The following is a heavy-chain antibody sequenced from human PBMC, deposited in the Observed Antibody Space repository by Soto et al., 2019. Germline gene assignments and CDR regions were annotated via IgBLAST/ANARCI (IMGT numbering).Heavy chain of an antibody. CDR3: TRNKMALHP. V-gene: IGHV1-69*02. Sequence: QVQLVQSGAEVQEPGSSVKVSCKASGDTLNNFTVTWVRQAPGQGLEWMGTFIPILGKTNHAQKFQGRVKLSADTSTNTADMELSSLTSDDTAVYYCTRNKMALHPWGQGTLVTVSS. J-gene: IGHJ5*02. CDR2: FIPILGKT. CDR1: GDTLNNFT.